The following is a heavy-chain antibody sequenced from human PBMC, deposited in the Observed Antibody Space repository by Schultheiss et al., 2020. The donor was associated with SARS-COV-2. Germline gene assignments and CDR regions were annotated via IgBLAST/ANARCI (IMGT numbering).Heavy chain of an antibody. Sequence: GGSLRLSCAASGFTFSSYAMSWVRQAPGKGLEWVSAISGSGGSTYYADSVKGRFTISRDNSKNTLYLQMNSLRAEDTAVYYCARVATSPYYYYYGMDVWGQGTTVTVSS. CDR3: ARVATSPYYYYYGMDV. CDR1: GFTFSSYA. D-gene: IGHD5-12*01. V-gene: IGHV3-23*01. CDR2: ISGSGGST. J-gene: IGHJ6*02.